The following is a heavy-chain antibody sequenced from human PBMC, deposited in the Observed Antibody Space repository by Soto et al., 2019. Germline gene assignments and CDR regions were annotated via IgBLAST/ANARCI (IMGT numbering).Heavy chain of an antibody. J-gene: IGHJ4*02. CDR3: ARKSGRDCHSGGGCFSLDV. V-gene: IGHV1-69*01. D-gene: IGHD2-15*01. CDR1: GETLNSNP. CDR2: IVPLSDRT. Sequence: QVQLVQSGAEVKKPGSSLKVSCKVFGETLNSNPIGWVRQAPGQGLEWVGGIVPLSDRTNYAQELQGRVNVTADGSTSTVYMELSNLKSDDTAVYYWARKSGRDCHSGGGCFSLDVWGQGSLITVSS.